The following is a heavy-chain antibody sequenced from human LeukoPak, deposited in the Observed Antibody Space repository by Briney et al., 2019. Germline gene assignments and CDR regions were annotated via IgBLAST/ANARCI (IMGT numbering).Heavy chain of an antibody. CDR2: IYTSGST. Sequence: SETLSLTCAVYGGSSSNYYWSWIRQPAGKGLEWIGRIYTSGSTNYNPSLKSRVTISVDTSKNQFSLKLSSVTAADTAVYYCARVRAVSSSSWPFYYYYYMDVWGKGTTVTVSS. CDR3: ARVRAVSSSSWPFYYYYYMDV. V-gene: IGHV4-59*10. J-gene: IGHJ6*03. D-gene: IGHD6-13*01. CDR1: GGSSSNYY.